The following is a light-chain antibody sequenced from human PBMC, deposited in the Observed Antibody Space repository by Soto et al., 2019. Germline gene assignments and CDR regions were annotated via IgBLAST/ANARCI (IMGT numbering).Light chain of an antibody. CDR3: QHRSGWPPWT. CDR2: DVS. V-gene: IGKV3-11*01. CDR1: QSVSTY. J-gene: IGKJ1*01. Sequence: EIVLTQSPATLSLSPGERATLSCRASQSVSTYLAWYQQKPGQAPRLLIYDVSDRATGIPARFSGSGSGTKLTLTISGLEPEDFAVYYCQHRSGWPPWTFGQGTKVQI.